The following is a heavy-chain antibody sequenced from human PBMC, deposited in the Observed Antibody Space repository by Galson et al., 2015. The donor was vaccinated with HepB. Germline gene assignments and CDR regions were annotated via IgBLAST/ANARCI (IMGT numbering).Heavy chain of an antibody. Sequence: CTVSGGSISSEGYYWSWIRRHPGKGLEWLGYIYHSGSAHYNPSLKSRLTISLDTSKNQFSLKLSSVTAADTAVFYCARIVRYYFFAMDVWGQGTTVTVSS. V-gene: IGHV4-30-4*01. CDR3: ARIVRYYFFAMDV. J-gene: IGHJ6*02. CDR1: GGSISSEGYY. D-gene: IGHD1-26*01. CDR2: IYHSGSA.